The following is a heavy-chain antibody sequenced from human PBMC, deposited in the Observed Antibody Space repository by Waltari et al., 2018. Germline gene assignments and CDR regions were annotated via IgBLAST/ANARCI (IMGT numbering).Heavy chain of an antibody. Sequence: QVQLVQSGAEVKKPGSSLKVSCKAFGGTFRSSAITWGRQAPGQGLGWMGRIIPMFGTTNYAQKFQGRVTMTADKSTSTAYMELSGLRSEDKAVYYCARDPPGRGYYHTYYMDVWGKGTTVTISS. D-gene: IGHD2-8*02. V-gene: IGHV1-69*13. CDR2: IIPMFGTT. J-gene: IGHJ6*03. CDR1: GGTFRSSA. CDR3: ARDPPGRGYYHTYYMDV.